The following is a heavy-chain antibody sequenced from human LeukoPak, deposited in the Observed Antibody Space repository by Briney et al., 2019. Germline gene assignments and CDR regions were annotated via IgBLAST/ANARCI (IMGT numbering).Heavy chain of an antibody. J-gene: IGHJ6*03. CDR1: GGTFSSYA. Sequence: SVKVSCKASGGTFSSYAISWVRQAPGQGLEWTGGIIPIFGTANYAQKFQGRVTITTDESTSTAYMELSSLRSEDTAVYYCARESGYCSGGSCYSYYYMDVWGKGTTVTVSS. CDR2: IIPIFGTA. V-gene: IGHV1-69*05. CDR3: ARESGYCSGGSCYSYYYMDV. D-gene: IGHD2-15*01.